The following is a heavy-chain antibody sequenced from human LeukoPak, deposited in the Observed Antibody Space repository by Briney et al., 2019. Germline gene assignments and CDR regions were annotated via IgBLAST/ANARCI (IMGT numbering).Heavy chain of an antibody. V-gene: IGHV3-30*18. D-gene: IGHD1-26*01. Sequence: GGSLRLSCAASGFTFSSYGMPWGRQAPGKGLEWVAFISYDGSNKYYADSVKGRFTISRDNSKNTLYLQMNSLRAEDTAIYYCAKARTNYSGSHGSACFDYWGQGTLVTLSS. CDR3: AKARTNYSGSHGSACFDY. CDR1: GFTFSSYG. J-gene: IGHJ4*02. CDR2: ISYDGSNK.